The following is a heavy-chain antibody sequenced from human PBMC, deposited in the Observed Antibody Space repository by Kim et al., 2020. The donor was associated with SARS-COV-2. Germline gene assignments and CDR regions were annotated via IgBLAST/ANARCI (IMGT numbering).Heavy chain of an antibody. CDR3: AACYGMDV. Sequence: GSINYNPSLKSRVTISVDTSKNQFSLKLSSVTAADTAVYYCAACYGMDVWGQGTTVTVSS. CDR2: GSI. V-gene: IGHV4-34*01. J-gene: IGHJ6*02.